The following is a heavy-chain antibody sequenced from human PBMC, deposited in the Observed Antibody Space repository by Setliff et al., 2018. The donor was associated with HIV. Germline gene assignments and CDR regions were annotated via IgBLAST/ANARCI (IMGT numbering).Heavy chain of an antibody. J-gene: IGHJ3*02. Sequence: GGSLRLSCAASGFTFSSSWMTWVRQAPGRGPEYVAGMNRDGSGKGYADSVKGRFSISRDNAKNSLYLQMSSLRTEDTAVYFCARDPAFGAFDIWGQGTMVTVSS. CDR2: MNRDGSGK. CDR1: GFTFSSSW. CDR3: ARDPAFGAFDI. V-gene: IGHV3-7*04. D-gene: IGHD3-10*01.